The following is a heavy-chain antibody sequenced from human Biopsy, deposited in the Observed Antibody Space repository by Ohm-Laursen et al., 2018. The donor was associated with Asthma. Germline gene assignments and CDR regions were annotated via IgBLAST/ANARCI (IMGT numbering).Heavy chain of an antibody. J-gene: IGHJ4*02. CDR1: GFSLSDYY. Sequence: SLRLSCAASGFSLSDYYMSWIRQAPGKGLEWVSYISWSSSYTNYADSVKGRFTISRDNAKNSLFLQMNSLRAEDTAVYYCARGGSRDLWGTYRYPWDYWGQGTPVTVSS. CDR2: ISWSSSYT. V-gene: IGHV3-11*06. D-gene: IGHD3-16*02. CDR3: ARGGSRDLWGTYRYPWDY.